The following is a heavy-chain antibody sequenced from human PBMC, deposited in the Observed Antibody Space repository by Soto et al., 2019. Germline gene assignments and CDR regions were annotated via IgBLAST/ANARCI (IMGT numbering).Heavy chain of an antibody. J-gene: IGHJ6*02. CDR2: ISSSGSTI. CDR3: ARDRPIIGAAAPYGMDV. Sequence: PGGSLRLSCAASGFTFSDYYMSWIRQAPGKGLEWVSYISSSGSTIYYADSVKGRFTISRDNAKNSLYLQMNSLRAEDTAVYYCARDRPIIGAAAPYGMDVWGQGTTVTVSS. V-gene: IGHV3-11*01. D-gene: IGHD6-13*01. CDR1: GFTFSDYY.